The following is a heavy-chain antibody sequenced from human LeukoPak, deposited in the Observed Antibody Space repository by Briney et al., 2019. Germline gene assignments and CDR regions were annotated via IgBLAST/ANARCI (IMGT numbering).Heavy chain of an antibody. V-gene: IGHV4-30-2*01. CDR1: GGSISSGGYY. D-gene: IGHD6-13*01. J-gene: IGHJ4*02. CDR3: SREGTTAPAGPAQDY. Sequence: TLSLTCTVSGGSISSGGYYWSWIRQPPGKGLEWIGYIYHSGSTYYNPSLKSRVTISVDRSKNQFSLKLSSVTAADTAVYFCSREGTTAPAGPAQDYWGQGTRVIVSS. CDR2: IYHSGST.